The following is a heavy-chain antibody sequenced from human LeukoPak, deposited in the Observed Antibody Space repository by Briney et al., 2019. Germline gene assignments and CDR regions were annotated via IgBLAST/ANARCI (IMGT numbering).Heavy chain of an antibody. CDR2: VIPIFGTA. V-gene: IGHV1-69*06. CDR1: VLTFSFSA. CDR3: ARGPQRYYYYYYMDV. J-gene: IGHJ6*03. Sequence: SSVKVSCPASVLTFSFSAIIWVRRAPGQGNAWMGGVIPIFGTANYAQKFQGRVTITADKSTSTAYMELCSLRTEDTAEYYCARGPQRYYYYYYMDVWGKGTTVTVSS.